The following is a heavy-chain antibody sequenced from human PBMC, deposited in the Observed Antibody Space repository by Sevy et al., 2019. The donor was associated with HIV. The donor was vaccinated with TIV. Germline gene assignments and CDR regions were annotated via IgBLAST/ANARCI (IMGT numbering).Heavy chain of an antibody. Sequence: GGSLRLSCAASGFTFSGSAMHWVRQASGKGLEWVGRIRSKANSYATAYAASVKGRFTISRDDSKNTAYLQMNSLKTEDTAVYYCTRLGTGGSSSDYWGQGTLVTVSS. CDR1: GFTFSGSA. V-gene: IGHV3-73*01. J-gene: IGHJ4*02. CDR3: TRLGTGGSSSDY. D-gene: IGHD6-13*01. CDR2: IRSKANSYAT.